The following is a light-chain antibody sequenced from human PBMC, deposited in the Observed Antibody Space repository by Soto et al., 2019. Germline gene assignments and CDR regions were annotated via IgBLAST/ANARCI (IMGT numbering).Light chain of an antibody. CDR1: QSMGAS. CDR3: QQSDHSLIYT. V-gene: IGKV1-39*01. Sequence: DIQMTQSPSSLSAFVGDRVTITCRASQSMGASLNWYQHKPGKAPKLLIYAASSLQTGVPSRFSGSGSGTDFTLTISSLQPEDFATYYCQQSDHSLIYTFGQGTRLEIK. CDR2: AAS. J-gene: IGKJ2*01.